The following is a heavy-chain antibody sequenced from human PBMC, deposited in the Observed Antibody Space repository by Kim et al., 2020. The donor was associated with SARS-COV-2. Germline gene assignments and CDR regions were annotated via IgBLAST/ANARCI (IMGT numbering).Heavy chain of an antibody. CDR2: SGSA. J-gene: IGHJ5*02. CDR3: ARDRSGGP. Sequence: SGSAYYNPSLKSRVTISVDTSKNQFSLKLSSVTAADTAVYYCARDRSGGPWGQGTLVTVSS. D-gene: IGHD2-15*01. V-gene: IGHV4-39*07.